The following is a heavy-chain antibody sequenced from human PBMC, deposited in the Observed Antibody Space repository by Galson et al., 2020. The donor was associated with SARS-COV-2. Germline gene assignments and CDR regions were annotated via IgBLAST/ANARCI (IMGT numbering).Heavy chain of an antibody. V-gene: IGHV5-10-1*01. Sequence: HGESLKISCKGSGYSFTSYWISWVRQMPGKGLEWMGRIDPSDSYTNYSPSFQGHVTISADKSISTAYLQWSSLKASDTAMYYCSRGQLWSADYWGQGTLVTVSS. J-gene: IGHJ4*02. CDR2: IDPSDSYT. CDR1: GYSFTSYW. CDR3: SRGQLWSADY. D-gene: IGHD5-18*01.